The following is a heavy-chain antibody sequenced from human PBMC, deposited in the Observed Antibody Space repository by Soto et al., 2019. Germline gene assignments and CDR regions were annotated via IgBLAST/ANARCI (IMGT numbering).Heavy chain of an antibody. CDR2: ISYDGSNK. Sequence: GGSLRLSCAASGFTFSSYGMHWVRQAPGKGLEWVAVISYDGSNKYYADSVKGRFTISRDNSKNTLYLQMNSLRAEDTAVYYCVRDGYSSTWNNFFDYWGQGALVTVSS. D-gene: IGHD6-13*01. CDR1: GFTFSSYG. CDR3: VRDGYSSTWNNFFDY. V-gene: IGHV3-30*03. J-gene: IGHJ4*02.